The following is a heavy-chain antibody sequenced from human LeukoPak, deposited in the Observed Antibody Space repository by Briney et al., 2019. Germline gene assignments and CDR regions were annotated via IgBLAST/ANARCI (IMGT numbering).Heavy chain of an antibody. Sequence: ASVKVSCKASGYTFTGYYMHWVRQAPGQGLEWMGWMNPNSGNTGYAQKFQGRVTITRNTSISTAYMELSSLRSEDTAVYYCARGGKYYDFWSGYSNWFDPWGQGTLVTVSS. D-gene: IGHD3-3*01. J-gene: IGHJ5*02. CDR3: ARGGKYYDFWSGYSNWFDP. CDR1: GYTFTGYY. V-gene: IGHV1-8*03. CDR2: MNPNSGNT.